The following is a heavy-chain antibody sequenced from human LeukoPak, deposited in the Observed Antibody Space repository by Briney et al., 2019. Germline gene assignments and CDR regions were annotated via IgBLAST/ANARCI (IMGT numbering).Heavy chain of an antibody. Sequence: ASVKVSCKASGYTFPSYDINWVRQATGQGLEWMGWMNPNSGNTGYAQKFQGRVTITRNTSISTDYMELSSLRSEDTAVYYCARGLTAMDFDYWGQGTLVTVSS. V-gene: IGHV1-8*03. CDR3: ARGLTAMDFDY. CDR2: MNPNSGNT. CDR1: GYTFPSYD. J-gene: IGHJ4*02. D-gene: IGHD5-18*01.